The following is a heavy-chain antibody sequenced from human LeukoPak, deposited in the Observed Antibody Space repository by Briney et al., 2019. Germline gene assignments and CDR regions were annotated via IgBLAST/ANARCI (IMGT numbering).Heavy chain of an antibody. CDR3: ASASGITIFGVVITPPFDY. CDR1: GGTFSSYA. Sequence: ASVKVSCKASGGTFSSYAISWVRQAPGQGLEWMGGIIPIFGTANYAQKFQGRVTITADESTSTAYMELSSLRSEDTAVYYCASASGITIFGVVITPPFDYWGQGTLVTVSS. D-gene: IGHD3-3*01. CDR2: IIPIFGTA. J-gene: IGHJ4*02. V-gene: IGHV1-69*13.